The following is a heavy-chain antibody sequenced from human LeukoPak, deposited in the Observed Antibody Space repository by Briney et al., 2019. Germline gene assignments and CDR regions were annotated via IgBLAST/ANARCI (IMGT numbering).Heavy chain of an antibody. CDR2: IYHSGST. CDR3: ARPYYYYMDV. Sequence: PSETLSLTCAVYGGSFSGYYWSWIRQPPGKGPEWIGEIYHSGSTHYNPSLKSRLTISMDKSKNQLSLKLSSVIAADAAIYYCARPYYYYMDVWGKGTTVTVSS. CDR1: GGSFSGYY. J-gene: IGHJ6*03. V-gene: IGHV4-34*01.